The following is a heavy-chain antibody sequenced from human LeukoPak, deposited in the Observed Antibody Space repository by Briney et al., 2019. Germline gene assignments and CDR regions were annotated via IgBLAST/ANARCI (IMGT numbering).Heavy chain of an antibody. CDR2: ISWNSGSI. CDR3: ASAGYDAFDI. J-gene: IGHJ3*02. D-gene: IGHD6-13*01. Sequence: GGSLRLSCAASGFTFNNYAMSWVRQAPGKGLEWVSGISWNSGSIGYADSVKGRFTISRDNAKNSLYLQMNSLRAEDTALYYCASAGYDAFDIWGQGTMVTVSS. CDR1: GFTFNNYA. V-gene: IGHV3-9*01.